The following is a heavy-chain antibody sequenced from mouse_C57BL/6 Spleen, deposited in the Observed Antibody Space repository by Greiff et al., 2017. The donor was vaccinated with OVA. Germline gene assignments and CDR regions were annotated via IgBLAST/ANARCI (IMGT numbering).Heavy chain of an antibody. CDR2: IYPRSGNT. V-gene: IGHV1-81*01. J-gene: IGHJ3*01. Sequence: QVQLKQSGAELARPGASVKLSCKASGYTFTSYGISWVKQRTGQGLEWIGEIYPRSGNTYYNEKFKGKATLTADKSSSPAYMELRSLTSEDSAVYFCARDSLGNLPAWFAYWGQGTLVTVSA. CDR3: ARDSLGNLPAWFAY. CDR1: GYTFTSYG. D-gene: IGHD2-14*01.